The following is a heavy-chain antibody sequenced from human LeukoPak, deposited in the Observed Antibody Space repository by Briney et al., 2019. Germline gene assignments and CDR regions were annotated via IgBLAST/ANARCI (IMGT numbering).Heavy chain of an antibody. CDR2: TRDKAHSYTT. Sequence: GGSLRLSCTAPGFTLSDYYKDWVRQAPGKGLEWVGRTRDKAHSYTTEYAASVKGRFTISRDDSKNSLYLQMNSLKTEDTAVYYCARGLNGNDFGDIHWGQGTLVTVSS. J-gene: IGHJ4*02. V-gene: IGHV3-72*01. CDR3: ARGLNGNDFGDIH. CDR1: GFTLSDYY. D-gene: IGHD5-12*01.